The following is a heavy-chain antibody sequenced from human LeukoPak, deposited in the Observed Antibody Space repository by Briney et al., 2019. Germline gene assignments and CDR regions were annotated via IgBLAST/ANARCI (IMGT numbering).Heavy chain of an antibody. Sequence: GGSLRLSCAASGFAFSSYSMNWVRQAPGKGLEWVSFVSSSSSYIYYADSVKGRFTISRDNAKKSLYLQTNSLRAEDTALYYCARGIMTPYYMDVWGKGTTVSVSS. CDR3: ARGIMTPYYMDV. J-gene: IGHJ6*03. CDR1: GFAFSSYS. V-gene: IGHV3-21*01. D-gene: IGHD3-16*01. CDR2: VSSSSSYI.